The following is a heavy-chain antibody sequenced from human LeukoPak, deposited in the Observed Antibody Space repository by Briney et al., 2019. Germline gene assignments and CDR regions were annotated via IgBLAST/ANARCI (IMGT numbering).Heavy chain of an antibody. Sequence: SETLSLTCAVYGGSFSGYYWSWIRQPPGKGLEWIGEINHSGSTNYNPSLKSRVTISVDTSKNQFSLKLSSVTAADTAVYYCARYCSSTSCYPFDYWGQGTLVTVSS. CDR3: ARYCSSTSCYPFDY. CDR1: GGSFSGYY. D-gene: IGHD2-2*01. CDR2: INHSGST. V-gene: IGHV4-34*01. J-gene: IGHJ4*02.